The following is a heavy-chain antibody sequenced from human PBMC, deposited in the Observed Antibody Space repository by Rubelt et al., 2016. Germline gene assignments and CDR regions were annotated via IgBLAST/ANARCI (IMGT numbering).Heavy chain of an antibody. CDR2: ISGSGGST. CDR3: ARYTAQSPFDY. D-gene: IGHD5-18*01. Sequence: PGKGLEWVSAISGSGGSTYYADSVKGRFTISRDNSKNTLYLQMNSLRAEDTAVYYCARYTAQSPFDYWGQGTLVTVSS. V-gene: IGHV3-23*01. J-gene: IGHJ4*02.